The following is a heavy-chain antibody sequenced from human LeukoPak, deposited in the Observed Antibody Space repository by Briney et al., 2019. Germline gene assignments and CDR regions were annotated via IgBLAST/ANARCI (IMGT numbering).Heavy chain of an antibody. J-gene: IGHJ4*02. CDR3: AKGGWLDDY. CDR2: ISDSGTRT. CDR1: GFIFNTHD. D-gene: IGHD6-19*01. V-gene: IGHV3-23*01. Sequence: GGSLRLFCTASGFIFNTHDMSWVRQGPGKGLEWVSIISDSGTRTAYADSVRGRFIISRDNSKNTVYLQMNSLRVEDTATYYCAKGGWLDDYWGQGALVTVSS.